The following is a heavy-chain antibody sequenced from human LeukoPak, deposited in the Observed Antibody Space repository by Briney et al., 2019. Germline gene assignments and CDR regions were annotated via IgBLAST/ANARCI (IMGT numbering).Heavy chain of an antibody. CDR2: IGSSPSSI. CDR3: ARDGARGATLE. V-gene: IGHV3-21*01. D-gene: IGHD1-26*01. Sequence: PGESLKLSCAASGFTLNSFTMNWVRQAPGKGLEWVSSIGSSPSSIFYADSLKGRFTISRDNAKNSLYLQMNSLRAEDTAVYYCARDGARGATLEWGQGTLVTVSS. J-gene: IGHJ4*02. CDR1: GFTLNSFT.